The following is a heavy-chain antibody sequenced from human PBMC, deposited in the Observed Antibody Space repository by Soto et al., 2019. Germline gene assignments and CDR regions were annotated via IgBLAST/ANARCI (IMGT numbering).Heavy chain of an antibody. J-gene: IGHJ4*02. CDR2: ISGSGSST. CDR3: AKDVVGSGAYYLPFDY. V-gene: IGHV3-23*01. Sequence: GGSLRLSCAASGFTFSSYAMSWVRQAPGKGLEWVSAISGSGSSTYYADAVKGRFTISRDNSRNTLYLQMNSLRAEDTAVYYCAKDVVGSGAYYLPFDYWGQGTLVTVSS. CDR1: GFTFSSYA. D-gene: IGHD1-26*01.